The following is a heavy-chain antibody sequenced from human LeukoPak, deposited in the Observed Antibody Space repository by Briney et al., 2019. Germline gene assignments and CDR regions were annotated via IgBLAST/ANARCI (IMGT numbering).Heavy chain of an antibody. CDR3: VRRGDASSGWGDHDF. J-gene: IGHJ4*02. V-gene: IGHV3-23*01. Sequence: GGSLRLSCAASGFTFNRNAISWVRQAPGKGLEWVSTIGVSGDKTFHADSVKGRFTISRDNSKNMVHLQMNSLTGEDTALYYCVRRGDASSGWGDHDFWGQGALVTVSS. CDR1: GFTFNRNA. CDR2: IGVSGDKT. D-gene: IGHD6-19*01.